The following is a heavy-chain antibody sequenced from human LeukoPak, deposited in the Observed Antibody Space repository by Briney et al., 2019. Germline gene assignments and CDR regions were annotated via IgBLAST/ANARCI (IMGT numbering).Heavy chain of an antibody. J-gene: IGHJ3*02. Sequence: PGGSPRLSCAASGFTFSSYSMNWVRQAPGKGLEWVSSISSSSSYIYYADSVKGRFTISRDNAKNSLYLQMNSLRAEDTAVYYCAKALSGADAFDIWGQGTMVTVSS. CDR3: AKALSGADAFDI. CDR2: ISSSSSYI. V-gene: IGHV3-21*01. CDR1: GFTFSSYS. D-gene: IGHD3-10*01.